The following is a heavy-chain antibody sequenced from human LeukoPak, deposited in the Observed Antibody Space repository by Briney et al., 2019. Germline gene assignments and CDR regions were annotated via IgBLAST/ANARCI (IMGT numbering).Heavy chain of an antibody. D-gene: IGHD6-6*01. Sequence: GGSLRLSCAASGFTFSIYGMHWVRQAPGKGLEWVAVISYDGSIKYYADSVKGRFTISRDNSKNTLYLQMNSLRAEDTAVYYCAREVEYSSSSGEIDYWGQGTLVTVSS. J-gene: IGHJ4*02. CDR2: ISYDGSIK. CDR3: AREVEYSSSSGEIDY. CDR1: GFTFSIYG. V-gene: IGHV3-30*03.